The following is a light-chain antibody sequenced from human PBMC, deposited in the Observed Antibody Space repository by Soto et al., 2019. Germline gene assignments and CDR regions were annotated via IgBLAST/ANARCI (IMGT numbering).Light chain of an antibody. CDR3: KQYNNWPPWT. CDR1: QSVSSN. V-gene: IGKV3-15*01. CDR2: DAS. Sequence: EIVMTQSPATLSVSPGERATLSCRASQSVSSNLAWYQQKPGQAPRLLIYDASTRATGIPARFSGSGSGTEFTLPISSLPSEAFAVYYCKQYNNWPPWTFGQGTQVEIK. J-gene: IGKJ1*01.